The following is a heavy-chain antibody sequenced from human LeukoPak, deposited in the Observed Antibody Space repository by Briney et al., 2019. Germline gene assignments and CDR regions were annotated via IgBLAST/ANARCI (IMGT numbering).Heavy chain of an antibody. D-gene: IGHD3/OR15-3a*01. CDR2: LYYTGSS. Sequence: PSETLSLTCAVSGGSINSLNYYWGWIRQPPGMGLQWIGSLYYTGSSYYNPSLKSRVSISVDTSKNQFSLKLSSVTAADTAVYYCARQDYFSDYYFDFWGQGILVTVSS. J-gene: IGHJ4*02. CDR3: ARQDYFSDYYFDF. CDR1: GGSINSLNYY. V-gene: IGHV4-39*01.